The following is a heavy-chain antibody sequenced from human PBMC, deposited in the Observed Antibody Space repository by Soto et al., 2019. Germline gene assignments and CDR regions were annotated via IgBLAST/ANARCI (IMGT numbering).Heavy chain of an antibody. CDR1: GDASSSSGSS. D-gene: IGHD3-22*01. J-gene: IGHJ3*02. CDR3: AASLSTQYYDSSGYYPDFDI. Sequence: SETPSPTCDVSGDASSSSGSSGNWIRQPPGKALEGMGFTYHSGSTYYNPSLESRVTISVDRSKNQLSLKLKSVTAADRAVYYCAASLSTQYYDSSGYYPDFDIWRQPITVT. V-gene: IGHV4-30-2*01. CDR2: TYHSGST.